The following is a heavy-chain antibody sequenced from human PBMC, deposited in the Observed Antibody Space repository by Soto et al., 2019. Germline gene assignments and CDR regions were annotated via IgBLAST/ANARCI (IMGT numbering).Heavy chain of an antibody. Sequence: GPSVKVSCKASGYTFTSYYMHWVRQAPGQGLEWMGTINPSGGSTSYVQKFQGRVTMTGDTSTSTVYMELSSLRSEDTAVYYCARGGSSSWPYYYGMDVWGQGTTVTVSS. CDR3: ARGGSSSWPYYYGMDV. D-gene: IGHD6-13*01. CDR2: INPSGGST. V-gene: IGHV1-46*01. J-gene: IGHJ6*02. CDR1: GYTFTSYY.